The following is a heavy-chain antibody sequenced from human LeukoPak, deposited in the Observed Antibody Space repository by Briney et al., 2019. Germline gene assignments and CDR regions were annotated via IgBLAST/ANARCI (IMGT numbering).Heavy chain of an antibody. CDR2: ISGSGGST. V-gene: IGHV3-23*01. CDR3: AKGIAVAGTNWFDP. CDR1: GFTFSSYA. D-gene: IGHD6-19*01. J-gene: IGHJ5*02. Sequence: GGSLRLSCAASGFTFSSYAMSWVRQAPGKGLEWVSAISGSGGSTYYADSVKGRYTISRDNSKNTLYLQMNSLRAEDTAVYYCAKGIAVAGTNWFDPWGQGTLVTVSS.